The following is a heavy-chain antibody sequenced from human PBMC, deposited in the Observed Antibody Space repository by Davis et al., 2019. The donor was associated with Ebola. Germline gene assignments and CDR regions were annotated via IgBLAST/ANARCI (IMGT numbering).Heavy chain of an antibody. J-gene: IGHJ5*02. Sequence: ASVKVSCKASGYTFTSYGISWVRQAPGQGLEWMGWTSAYNGNTNYAQKPQGRVTMTTDTSTSTAYMELRSLRSDDTAVYYCARVVTMVRGGWFDPWGQGTLVTVSS. CDR2: TSAYNGNT. CDR1: GYTFTSYG. V-gene: IGHV1-18*01. CDR3: ARVVTMVRGGWFDP. D-gene: IGHD3-10*01.